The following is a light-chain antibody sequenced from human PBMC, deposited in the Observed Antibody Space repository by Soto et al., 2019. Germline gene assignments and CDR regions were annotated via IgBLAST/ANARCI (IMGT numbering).Light chain of an antibody. CDR3: QQSDTYPLT. CDR1: QSIGTW. J-gene: IGKJ1*01. Sequence: DIQMTQSPSTLSASVGDRATITCRASQSIGTWLAWYQHRPGKAPSLLIYDASTLRSGVPSRFSGSGSGTEFTLTISSLQADDFATYYCQQSDTYPLTFGQGTKVDIK. CDR2: DAS. V-gene: IGKV1-5*01.